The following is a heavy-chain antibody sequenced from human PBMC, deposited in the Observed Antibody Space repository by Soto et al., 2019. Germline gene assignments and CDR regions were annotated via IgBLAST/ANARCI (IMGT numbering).Heavy chain of an antibody. CDR1: GDPVSRVRYY. CDR2: MDYSGST. D-gene: IGHD3-3*01. Sequence: PSETLSLTPILSGDPVSRVRYYWNWIRQPPGKGLEWIGYMDYSGSTNYSTSLKSRVTISVDTSKNQFSLKLTSVTAADTAVYYCARDHDSWGQGTMVT. CDR3: ARDHDS. J-gene: IGHJ3*01. V-gene: IGHV4-61*01.